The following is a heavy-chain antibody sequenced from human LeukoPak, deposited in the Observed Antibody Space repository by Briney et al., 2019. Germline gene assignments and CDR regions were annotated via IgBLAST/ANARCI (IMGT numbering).Heavy chain of an antibody. J-gene: IGHJ6*02. Sequence: PSETLSLTCAVYGGSFSGYYWSWIRQPPGKGLEWIGEINHSGSTNYNPSLKSRVTISVDTSKNQFSLKLSSVTAADTAVYYCAREPLKYCTNGVCYFHPDYYYGMDVWGQGTTVTVSS. CDR3: AREPLKYCTNGVCYFHPDYYYGMDV. V-gene: IGHV4-34*01. CDR2: INHSGST. D-gene: IGHD2-8*01. CDR1: GGSFSGYY.